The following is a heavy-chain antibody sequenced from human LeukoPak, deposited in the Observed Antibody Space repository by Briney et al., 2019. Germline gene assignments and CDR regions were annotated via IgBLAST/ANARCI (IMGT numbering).Heavy chain of an antibody. V-gene: IGHV3-74*01. CDR2: INSDGSST. Sequence: GGSLRLSCAASGFTFSSYWMHWVRQAPGKGLVWVSRINSDGSSTSYADSVKGRFTISRDNAKNTLYLQMNSLRAEDTAVYYCARWELGYCSSTSCYAGYYYYGMDVWGKGTTVTVSS. J-gene: IGHJ6*04. D-gene: IGHD2-2*01. CDR1: GFTFSSYW. CDR3: ARWELGYCSSTSCYAGYYYYGMDV.